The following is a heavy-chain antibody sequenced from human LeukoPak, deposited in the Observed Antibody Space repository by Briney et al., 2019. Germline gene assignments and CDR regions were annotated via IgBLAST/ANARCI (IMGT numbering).Heavy chain of an antibody. CDR3: ARHRGGNYYYYGMDV. CDR2: INYSGST. D-gene: IGHD3-16*01. V-gene: IGHV4-59*08. J-gene: IGHJ6*02. CDR1: GGSISSYY. Sequence: SETLSLTCTVSGGSISSYYWSWIRQPPGKGLEWIGYINYSGSTNYNPSLKSRVTISVDTSKNQFSLKLSSVTAADTAAYYCARHRGGNYYYYGMDVWGQGTTVTVSS.